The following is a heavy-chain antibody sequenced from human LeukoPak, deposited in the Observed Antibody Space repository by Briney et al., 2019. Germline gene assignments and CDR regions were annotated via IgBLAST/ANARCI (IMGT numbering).Heavy chain of an antibody. CDR1: GFTFSSYG. V-gene: IGHV3-21*01. CDR3: ARDGSGWKNGFDY. CDR2: ISSSSSYI. J-gene: IGHJ4*02. Sequence: KPGGSLRLSCAASGFTFSSYGMHWVRQAPGKGLEWVSSISSSSSYIYYADSVKGRFTISRDNAKNSLYLQMNSLRAEDTAVYYCARDGSGWKNGFDYWGQGTLVTVSS. D-gene: IGHD6-19*01.